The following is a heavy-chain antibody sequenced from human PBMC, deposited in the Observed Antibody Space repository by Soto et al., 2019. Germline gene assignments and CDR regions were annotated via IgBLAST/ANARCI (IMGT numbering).Heavy chain of an antibody. Sequence: GEALKVCGKGSGYNFANDGVGWVRQMPGKGLEWMGIIYPGDSDTRYSPSFQGQVTISADKSISTAYLQWSSLKASDTAMYYCARLEGYSYGFNGMDLWGQGTTVTVSS. D-gene: IGHD5-18*01. V-gene: IGHV5-51*01. CDR2: IYPGDSDT. CDR1: GYNFANDG. CDR3: ARLEGYSYGFNGMDL. J-gene: IGHJ6*02.